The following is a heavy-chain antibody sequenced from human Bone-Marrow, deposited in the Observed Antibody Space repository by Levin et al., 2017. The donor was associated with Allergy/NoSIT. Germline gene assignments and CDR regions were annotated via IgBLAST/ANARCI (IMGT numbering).Heavy chain of an antibody. V-gene: IGHV2-5*02. CDR2: IYWDDDK. CDR1: GFSLSTSGVG. CDR3: AHRPSSLSVLVRDGYNAFDI. D-gene: IGHD5-24*01. Sequence: SGPTLVKPTQTLTLTCTFSGFSLSTSGVGVGWIRQPPGKALEWLALIYWDDDKRYSPSLKSRLTITKDTSKNQVVLTMTNMDPVDTATYYCAHRPSSLSVLVRDGYNAFDIWGQGTMVTVSS. J-gene: IGHJ3*02.